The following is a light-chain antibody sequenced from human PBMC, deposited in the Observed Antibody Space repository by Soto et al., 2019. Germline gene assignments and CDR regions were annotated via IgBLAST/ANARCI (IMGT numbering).Light chain of an antibody. V-gene: IGKV1-39*01. CDR1: QSITTY. CDR3: QQSSTTPWT. J-gene: IGKJ1*01. Sequence: DIQMTQSPSSLSASVGDRVTITCRASQSITTYLNWYRQKPGKAPKLLIYAASSLQSGVPSRFSGSGSETEFTLSISSLQPEDFATYYCQQSSTTPWTFGQGTKVDVK. CDR2: AAS.